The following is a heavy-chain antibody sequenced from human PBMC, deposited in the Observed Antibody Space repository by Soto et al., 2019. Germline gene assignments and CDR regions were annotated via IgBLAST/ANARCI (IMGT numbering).Heavy chain of an antibody. CDR1: GFTFSSYA. D-gene: IGHD4-17*01. V-gene: IGHV3-23*01. CDR2: ISGSGGST. Sequence: GGSLRLSCAASGFTFSSYAMSWVRQAPGKGLEWVSAISGSGGSTYYADSVKGRFTISRDNSKNTLYLQMNSLRAEDTAVYYCAKGSDVVDGDYPTWNWFDPWGQGTLVTVSS. J-gene: IGHJ5*02. CDR3: AKGSDVVDGDYPTWNWFDP.